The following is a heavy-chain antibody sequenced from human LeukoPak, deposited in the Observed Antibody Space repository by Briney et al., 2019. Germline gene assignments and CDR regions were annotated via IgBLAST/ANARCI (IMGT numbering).Heavy chain of an antibody. J-gene: IGHJ5*02. CDR3: ARDRWLAAAGTRKVGWFDP. CDR1: GGSISIYY. CDR2: IYTSGST. V-gene: IGHV4-4*07. D-gene: IGHD6-13*01. Sequence: SETLSLTCTVSGGSISIYYWSWIRQPAGKGLEWIGRIYTSGSTNYNPSLKSRVTMSVDTSKNQYCLKLSSVTAADTAVYYCARDRWLAAAGTRKVGWFDPWGQGTLVTVSS.